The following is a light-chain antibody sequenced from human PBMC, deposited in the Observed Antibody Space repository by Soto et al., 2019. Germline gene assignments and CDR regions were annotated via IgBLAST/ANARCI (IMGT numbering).Light chain of an antibody. CDR3: CSFAGRSTLV. J-gene: IGLJ2*01. CDR1: SSDVGTYNL. Sequence: QSALTQPASVSGSPGQSITISCTGTSSDVGTYNLVSWYQQHPGKVPKLMIYEVNKRSSGVSTRFSGSKSGNTASLTISGLQAEDEADYYCCSFAGRSTLVFGGGTKVTVL. CDR2: EVN. V-gene: IGLV2-23*02.